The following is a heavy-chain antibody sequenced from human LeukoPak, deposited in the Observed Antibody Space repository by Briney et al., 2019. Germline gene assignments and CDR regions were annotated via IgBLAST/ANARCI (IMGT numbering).Heavy chain of an antibody. D-gene: IGHD2-15*01. CDR1: GDSITTYY. J-gene: IGHJ6*04. Sequence: PSETLSLTCTVSGDSITTYYWSWIRQPPGKGLQWIGYIYYSGPTNYSPPLKSRVTISVDTSKNQFSLKVRSVTAADTAVYFCARHVDPYYYGMDVWGEGTTVTVSS. CDR2: IYYSGPT. V-gene: IGHV4-59*08. CDR3: ARHVDPYYYGMDV.